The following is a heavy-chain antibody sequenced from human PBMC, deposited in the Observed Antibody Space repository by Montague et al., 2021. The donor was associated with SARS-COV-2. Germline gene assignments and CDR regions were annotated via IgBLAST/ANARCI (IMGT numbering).Heavy chain of an antibody. D-gene: IGHD3-9*01. Sequence: SVKVSCKASGYNFNNYGLSWVRQAPGHGLEWMGWISGYRGNTNYAQNLQGRLTMTTDTSTSTAYMELRSLTSDDTAVYYCAREGRVYDVLTGYSEFRDAFDIWGQGTMITVSS. V-gene: IGHV1-18*01. CDR2: ISGYRGNT. CDR1: GYNFNNYG. CDR3: AREGRVYDVLTGYSEFRDAFDI. J-gene: IGHJ3*02.